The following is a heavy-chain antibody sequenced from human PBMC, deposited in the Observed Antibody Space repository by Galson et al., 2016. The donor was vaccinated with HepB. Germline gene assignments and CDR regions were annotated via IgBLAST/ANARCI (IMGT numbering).Heavy chain of an antibody. CDR3: ARGGGTMKGKTPQRRFDL. CDR1: GGSFSGYY. J-gene: IGHJ2*01. D-gene: IGHD3-22*01. Sequence: SETLSLTCAVYGGSFSGYYWSWIRQPPGKGLEWIGEINHSGSTNYKPSLKSRVTISVDTSKNQFSLKLSSVTAADTAVYYCARGGGTMKGKTPQRRFDLWGRGTLVTVSS. CDR2: INHSGST. V-gene: IGHV4-34*01.